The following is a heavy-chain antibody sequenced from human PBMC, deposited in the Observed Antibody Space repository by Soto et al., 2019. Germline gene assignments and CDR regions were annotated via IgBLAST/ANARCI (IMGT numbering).Heavy chain of an antibody. D-gene: IGHD3-16*01. V-gene: IGHV1-18*01. J-gene: IGHJ6*02. CDR2: ISGYNGKT. CDR3: AREGDRPYYYYGMDV. Sequence: QVQLVQSGNEVKKPGASVNVSCKASGYSFTRYGISWVRQAPGQGLAWMGWISGYNGKTKYAQKLQGRVSMTTDTSTSTAYMELRSLGSDDTAVYYCAREGDRPYYYYGMDVWGQGTTVTVSS. CDR1: GYSFTRYG.